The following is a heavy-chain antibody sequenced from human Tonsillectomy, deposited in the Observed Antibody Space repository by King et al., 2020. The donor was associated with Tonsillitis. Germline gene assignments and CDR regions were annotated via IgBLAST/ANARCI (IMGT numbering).Heavy chain of an antibody. Sequence: VQLVESGGGLVQPGGSLRLSCAASGFTFSSYWMSWVRQAPGKGLEWVANIKQDGSVKYYVDSVKRRFTISRDNAKNSLYLQRNSLRAEDTAVYYCASQSRGSWPYWGQGTLVTVSS. J-gene: IGHJ4*02. CDR1: GFTFSSYW. CDR2: IKQDGSVK. V-gene: IGHV3-7*01. D-gene: IGHD6-13*01. CDR3: ASQSRGSWPY.